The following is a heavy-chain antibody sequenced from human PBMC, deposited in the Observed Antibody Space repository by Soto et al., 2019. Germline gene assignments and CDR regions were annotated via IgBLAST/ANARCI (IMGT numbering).Heavy chain of an antibody. CDR1: GYPFSNYG. V-gene: IGHV1-18*01. CDR3: ARERGGYRYGDY. CDR2: VNIDKGNT. J-gene: IGHJ4*02. Sequence: QVQLVQSGPEVKKPGASVRVSCKPSGYPFSNYGISWMRQAPGQGLEWMGWVNIDKGNTKYAQKFPDRVTRTTDTSTSTVYLELRSLRSDDTALYYCARERGGYRYGDYWGQGTLVTVSS. D-gene: IGHD5-18*01.